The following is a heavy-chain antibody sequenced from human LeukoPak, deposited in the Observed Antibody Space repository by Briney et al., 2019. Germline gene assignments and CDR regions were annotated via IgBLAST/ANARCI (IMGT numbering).Heavy chain of an antibody. CDR1: GFTFSRYS. CDR2: ISSSSSYL. V-gene: IGHV3-21*01. CDR3: ARFEYGSGSNY. J-gene: IGHJ4*02. D-gene: IGHD3-10*01. Sequence: PGGSLRLSCAASGFTFSRYSMNWVRQAPGTGLEWASFISSSSSYLYYAEALKGRFTISRDNAKNSLYLQTNSLRAEDTAVYYCARFEYGSGSNYWGQGTLVTVSS.